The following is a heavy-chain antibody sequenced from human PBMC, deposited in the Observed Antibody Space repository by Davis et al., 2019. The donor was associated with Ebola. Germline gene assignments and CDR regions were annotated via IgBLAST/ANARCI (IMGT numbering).Heavy chain of an antibody. CDR3: ARGCISPPYYYYYGMDV. V-gene: IGHV4-34*01. D-gene: IGHD2-8*01. CDR2: INHSGST. Sequence: PSETLSLTCAVYGGSFSGYYWSWIRQPPGKGLEWIGEINHSGSTNYNPSLKSRVTISVDTSKNQFSLKLSSVTAADTAVYYCARGCISPPYYYYYGMDVWGQGTTVTVSS. J-gene: IGHJ6*02. CDR1: GGSFSGYY.